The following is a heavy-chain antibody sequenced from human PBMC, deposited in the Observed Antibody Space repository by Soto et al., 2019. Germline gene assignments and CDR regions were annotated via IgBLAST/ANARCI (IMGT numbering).Heavy chain of an antibody. D-gene: IGHD2-15*01. CDR1: GYTLPGNF. Sequence: AVTPSCRAPGYTLPGNFVRWLQQDPAPVLEWVGLMDPITGGTDYEERLRDRVTMTRDTSINTAYMELRRLRSDDTAIYFCARGRDAASQFYSPHGMDVWGQGTTVTVSS. CDR2: MDPITGGT. CDR3: ARGRDAASQFYSPHGMDV. J-gene: IGHJ6*02. V-gene: IGHV1-2*02.